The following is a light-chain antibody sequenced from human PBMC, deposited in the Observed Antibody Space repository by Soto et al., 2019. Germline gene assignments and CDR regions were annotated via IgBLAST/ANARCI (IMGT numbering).Light chain of an antibody. CDR2: HVS. Sequence: QSVLTQPASVSRSPGEWITISCPGTSSDVGSYNYVSWYQHHPGKAPKLMIYHVSNRPSGVSNRFSGSKSGNTASLTISGLQAEDEADYYCSSYTDSSPFVFGTGTKVTVL. CDR1: SSDVGSYNY. V-gene: IGLV2-14*03. J-gene: IGLJ1*01. CDR3: SSYTDSSPFV.